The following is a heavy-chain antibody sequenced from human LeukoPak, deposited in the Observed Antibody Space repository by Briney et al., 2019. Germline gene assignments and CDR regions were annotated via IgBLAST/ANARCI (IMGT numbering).Heavy chain of an antibody. D-gene: IGHD6-13*01. J-gene: IGHJ6*02. Sequence: GGSLRLSCAASGFTFSSYEMNWVRQAPGKGLEWVSYISSSGSTIYYADSVKGRFTFSRDNAKNSLYLQMDSLRAEDTAVYYCARDTQQLVYGMDVWGQGTTVTVSS. CDR1: GFTFSSYE. CDR3: ARDTQQLVYGMDV. V-gene: IGHV3-48*03. CDR2: ISSSGSTI.